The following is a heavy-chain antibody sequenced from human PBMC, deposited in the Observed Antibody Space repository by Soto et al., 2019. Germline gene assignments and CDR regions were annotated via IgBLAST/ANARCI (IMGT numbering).Heavy chain of an antibody. D-gene: IGHD6-19*01. CDR1: GGTFSSYA. Sequence: QVQLVQSGAEVKKPGSSVKVSCKTSGGTFSSYAISWVRQAPGQGLEWMGGIIPIFGTANYAQQFQGRVTITADESTSTAYMELGSLRSEDTAVYYCARGEGAVAGTSWFDPWGQGTLVTVSS. V-gene: IGHV1-69*01. CDR3: ARGEGAVAGTSWFDP. J-gene: IGHJ5*02. CDR2: IIPIFGTA.